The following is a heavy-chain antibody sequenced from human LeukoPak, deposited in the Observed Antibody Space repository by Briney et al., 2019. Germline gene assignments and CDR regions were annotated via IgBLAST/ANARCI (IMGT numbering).Heavy chain of an antibody. J-gene: IGHJ4*02. CDR1: GGSISSYY. V-gene: IGHV4-4*07. D-gene: IGHD3-22*01. CDR3: ARKRGSMIVVVTARHHPHYFDY. Sequence: SETLSLTCTVSGGSISSYYWSWIRQPAGKGLEWIGRIYTSGSTNYNPSLKSRVTMSVDTSKNQFSLKLSSVTAADTAVYYCARKRGSMIVVVTARHHPHYFDYWGQGTLVTVSS. CDR2: IYTSGST.